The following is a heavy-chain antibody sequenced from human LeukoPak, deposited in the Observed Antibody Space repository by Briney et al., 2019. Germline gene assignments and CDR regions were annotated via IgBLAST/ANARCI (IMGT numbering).Heavy chain of an antibody. CDR1: RYTLTGYY. CDR2: IYPNSGGP. Sequence: AAVKVSCVASRYTLTGYYMHWVRQAPGQRRGWMGWIYPNSGGPNYAQTFQGTVTMTRDTSISTAYICLRRVRSDNTPLYTCAPLRYCRSTSCHVANNWFDPWGQGTLVTVSS. J-gene: IGHJ5*02. CDR3: APLRYCRSTSCHVANNWFDP. V-gene: IGHV1-2*02. D-gene: IGHD2-2*01.